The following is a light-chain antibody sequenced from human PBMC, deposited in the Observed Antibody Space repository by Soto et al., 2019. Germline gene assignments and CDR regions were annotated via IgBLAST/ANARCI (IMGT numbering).Light chain of an antibody. CDR2: GNS. CDR1: SSNIGAGYD. Sequence: QLVLTQPPSVSGAPGQRVTISCTGSSSNIGAGYDVHWYQQLPGTAPKLLIYGNSNRPSGVPDRLSGSKSGTSASLAITGLQAEDEADYSCQSYDSSLSGWVFGGGTKLTVL. J-gene: IGLJ3*02. V-gene: IGLV1-40*01. CDR3: QSYDSSLSGWV.